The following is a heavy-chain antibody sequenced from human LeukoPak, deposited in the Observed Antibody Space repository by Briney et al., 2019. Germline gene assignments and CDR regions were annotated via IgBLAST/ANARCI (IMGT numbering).Heavy chain of an antibody. J-gene: IGHJ4*02. Sequence: PGGSLRLSCVVSGFTFNRCWMSWVRQAPGKGLEWVSVLYSGGNTYHADSVKGRFTISRDNSKNTLYLQMNSLRAEDTAVYYCAREGASSSFGYWGQGTLVTVSS. CDR1: GFTFNRCW. V-gene: IGHV3-53*01. CDR3: AREGASSSFGY. CDR2: LYSGGNT. D-gene: IGHD6-13*01.